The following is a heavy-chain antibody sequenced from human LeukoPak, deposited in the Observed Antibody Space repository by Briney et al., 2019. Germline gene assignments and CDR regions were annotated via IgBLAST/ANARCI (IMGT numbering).Heavy chain of an antibody. CDR1: GYTFTSYY. V-gene: IGHV1-46*01. D-gene: IGHD5-18*01. CDR3: ARDRADTAMAINFDY. J-gene: IGHJ4*02. CDR2: VNPSGGST. Sequence: ASVKVSCKASGYTFTSYYMHWVRQAPGQGLEWMGIVNPSGGSTSYAQKFQGRVTMTRDTSTSTVYMELSSLRSEDTAVYYCARDRADTAMAINFDYWGQGTLVTVSS.